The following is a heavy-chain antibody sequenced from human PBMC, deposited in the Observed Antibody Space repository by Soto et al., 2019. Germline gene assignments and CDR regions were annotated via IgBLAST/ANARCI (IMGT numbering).Heavy chain of an antibody. CDR3: ARGQEVGAHFFDS. CDR1: GFTFSKFD. CDR2: IGISGDT. V-gene: IGHV3-13*04. D-gene: IGHD2-15*01. Sequence: GGSLRLSCEASGFTFSKFDMHWVRQPTGKGLEWVSTIGISGDTYYAVSVKGRFTISRDNAKNSLSLQMNSLRAGDTALYFCARGQEVGAHFFDSWGQGSQGTVSS. J-gene: IGHJ4*02.